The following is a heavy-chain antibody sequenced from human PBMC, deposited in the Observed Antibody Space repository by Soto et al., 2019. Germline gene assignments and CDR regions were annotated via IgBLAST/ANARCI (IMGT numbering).Heavy chain of an antibody. CDR1: GGTFSSYT. V-gene: IGHV1-69*02. CDR2: IIPILGIA. Sequence: SVKVSCKASGGTFSSYTISWVRQAPGQGLEWMGRIIPILGIANYAQKFQGRVTITADKSTSTAYMELSSLRSEDTAVYYCARVNRRGYDFWSGSDPMDVWGKGTTVTVSS. J-gene: IGHJ6*03. CDR3: ARVNRRGYDFWSGSDPMDV. D-gene: IGHD3-3*01.